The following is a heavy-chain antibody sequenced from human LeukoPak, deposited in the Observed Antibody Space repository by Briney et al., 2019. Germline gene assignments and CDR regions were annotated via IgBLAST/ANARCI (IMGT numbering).Heavy chain of an antibody. CDR2: IYHSGST. CDR3: ARGISGDRDFDY. CDR1: GGSISSGGYY. V-gene: IGHV4-30-2*01. D-gene: IGHD3-10*01. J-gene: IGHJ4*02. Sequence: SETLSLTCTVSGGSISSGGYYWSWIRQPPGKGLEWIGYIYHSGSTYYNPSLKSRVTISVDRSKNQFSLKLSSVTAADTAVYYCARGISGDRDFDYWGQGTLVTVSS.